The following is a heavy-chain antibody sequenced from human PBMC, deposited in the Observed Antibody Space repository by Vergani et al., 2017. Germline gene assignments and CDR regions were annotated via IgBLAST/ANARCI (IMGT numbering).Heavy chain of an antibody. Sequence: QVQLVESGGGVVQPGRSLRLSCAASGFTFSSYGMHWVRQAPGKGLEWVAVIWYDGSNKYYADSVKGRFTISRDKSKNTLYLQMNSLRAEDTAVYYCARGNHRHYYGSGSYHLGYWGQGTLVTVSS. CDR2: IWYDGSNK. CDR1: GFTFSSYG. D-gene: IGHD3-10*01. V-gene: IGHV3-33*01. J-gene: IGHJ4*02. CDR3: ARGNHRHYYGSGSYHLGY.